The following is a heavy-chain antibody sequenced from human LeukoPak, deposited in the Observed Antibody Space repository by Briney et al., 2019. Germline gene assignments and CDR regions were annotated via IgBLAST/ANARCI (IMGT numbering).Heavy chain of an antibody. D-gene: IGHD6-13*01. J-gene: IGHJ4*02. Sequence: PGGSLRLSCAASGFTFSDYYMGWVRQAPGKGLEWVSYIDVSGTTIYYADSVKGRFTISRDNAKNSLFLQMNSLRAEDTAVYYCAKDILAAGLFFDYWGQGALVTVSS. CDR1: GFTFSDYY. V-gene: IGHV3-11*01. CDR2: IDVSGTTI. CDR3: AKDILAAGLFFDY.